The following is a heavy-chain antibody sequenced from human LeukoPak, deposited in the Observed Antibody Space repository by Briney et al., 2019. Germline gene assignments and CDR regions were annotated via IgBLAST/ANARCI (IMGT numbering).Heavy chain of an antibody. CDR1: GGSISSYY. V-gene: IGHV4-4*07. D-gene: IGHD6-19*01. CDR2: IYTSGST. CDR3: VRDHLAVAGMRLAWFDP. Sequence: SETLSLTCTVSGGSISSYYWSWIRQPAGKGLEWIGRIYTSGSTNYNPSLKSRVTISVDTSKNQFSLELSSVTAADTAVYYCVRDHLAVAGMRLAWFDPWGQGTVVTVSS. J-gene: IGHJ5*02.